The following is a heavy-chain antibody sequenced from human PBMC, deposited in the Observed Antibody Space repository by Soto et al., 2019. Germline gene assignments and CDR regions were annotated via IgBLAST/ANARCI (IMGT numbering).Heavy chain of an antibody. Sequence: QLQLQESGPGLVKPSETLSLTCTVSGGSISSSSYYWGWIRQPPGKGLEWIGSIYYSGSTYYNPSLKSRVTISVDTSKNQFSLKLSSVTAADTAVYYCAREQVILALDAFDIWGQGTMVTVSS. CDR3: AREQVILALDAFDI. J-gene: IGHJ3*02. D-gene: IGHD3-16*02. V-gene: IGHV4-39*02. CDR1: GGSISSSSYY. CDR2: IYYSGST.